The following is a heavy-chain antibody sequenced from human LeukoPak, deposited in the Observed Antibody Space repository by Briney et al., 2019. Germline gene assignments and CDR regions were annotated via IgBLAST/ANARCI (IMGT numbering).Heavy chain of an antibody. CDR3: ARQVGYCSDGNCYFDY. D-gene: IGHD2-15*01. CDR1: KFTFSSYA. V-gene: IGHV3-23*01. Sequence: GGSLRLSCAASKFTFSSYAMSWVRQAPGKGPEWVSAISSGGSSTYYADSVKDRFSISRDNSKNTLNLQMNSLRADDTAVYHCARQVGYCSDGNCYFDYWGQGTLVTVSS. J-gene: IGHJ4*02. CDR2: ISSGGSST.